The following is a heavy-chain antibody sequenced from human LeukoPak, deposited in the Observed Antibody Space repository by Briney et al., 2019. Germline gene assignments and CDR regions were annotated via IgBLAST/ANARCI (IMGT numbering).Heavy chain of an antibody. CDR2: MNPNSGNT. J-gene: IGHJ4*02. CDR3: AREEGGVPAAIPYFDY. D-gene: IGHD2-2*01. V-gene: IGHV1-8*02. Sequence: ASVKVSCKASGYTFTSYDINWVRQATGQGLEWMGWMNPNSGNTGYAQKFQGRVTMTRDTSISTAYMELSRLRSDDTAVYYCAREEGGVPAAIPYFDYWGQGTLVTVSS. CDR1: GYTFTSYD.